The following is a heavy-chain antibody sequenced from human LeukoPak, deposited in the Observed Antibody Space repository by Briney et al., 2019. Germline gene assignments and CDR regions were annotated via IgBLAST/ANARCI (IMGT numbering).Heavy chain of an antibody. J-gene: IGHJ4*02. CDR1: GYSISSGYY. Sequence: SETLSLTCAVSGYSISSGYYWGWIRQPPGKGLEWIGYISYSGSTDYNPSLKSRVTMSVDTSKNQFSLNLNSVTPADTAMYYCTRDRRDGYNYVDLWGQGTMVTVSS. V-gene: IGHV4-61*01. CDR3: TRDRRDGYNYVDL. CDR2: ISYSGST. D-gene: IGHD5-24*01.